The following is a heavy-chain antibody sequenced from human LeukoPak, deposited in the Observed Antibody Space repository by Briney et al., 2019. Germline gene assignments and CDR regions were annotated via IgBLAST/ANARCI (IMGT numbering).Heavy chain of an antibody. D-gene: IGHD3-22*01. V-gene: IGHV4-39*02. CDR3: ARDATYDSSGYYFDY. J-gene: IGHJ4*02. Sequence: SETLSLTCTVSGGAISGRRDYWGWIRQPPGKGLEWIASIYYSGSTHYNPSLKSRVTISVDTSKNQFSLKLNSVTAADTAVYYCARDATYDSSGYYFDYWGQGTLVTVSS. CDR1: GGAISGRRDY. CDR2: IYYSGST.